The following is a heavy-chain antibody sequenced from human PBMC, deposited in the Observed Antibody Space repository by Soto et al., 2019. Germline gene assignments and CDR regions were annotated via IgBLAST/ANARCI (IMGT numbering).Heavy chain of an antibody. J-gene: IGHJ5*02. CDR3: ARAQQVISKGSWCDP. CDR1: GYTFINYG. V-gene: IGHV1-18*01. CDR2: ISVYNHNT. Sequence: QVHLVQSGAEVKKPGASVKVSCKTSGYTFINYGITWVRQAPGQGLEWMGWISVYNHNTKYAQKLQGRVTMTTDTSTSTAYMDLSSLTSDDTAIYYCARAQQVISKGSWCDPCGQGILVTVSS. D-gene: IGHD2-21*01.